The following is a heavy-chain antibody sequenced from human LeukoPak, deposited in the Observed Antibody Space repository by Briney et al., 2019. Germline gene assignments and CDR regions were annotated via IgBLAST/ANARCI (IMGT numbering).Heavy chain of an antibody. CDR1: GYTFTSYA. Sequence: GASVKVSCKASGYTFTSYAMHWVRQAPGQRLEWMGWINAGNGNTKYSQKFQGRVTITRDTSASTAYMELSSLRSEDTAVYYCARDLYIYYGSGSPSHVGYYFDYWGQGTLVTVSS. CDR3: ARDLYIYYGSGSPSHVGYYFDY. V-gene: IGHV1-3*01. CDR2: INAGNGNT. D-gene: IGHD3-10*01. J-gene: IGHJ4*02.